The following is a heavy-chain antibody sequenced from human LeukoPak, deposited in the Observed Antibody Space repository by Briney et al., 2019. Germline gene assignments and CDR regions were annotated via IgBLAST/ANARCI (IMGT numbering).Heavy chain of an antibody. V-gene: IGHV4-59*12. CDR2: IYHSGST. Sequence: PSETLSPTCTVSGGSISSYYWSWIRQPPGKGLEWIGEIYHSGSTNYNPSLKSRVTISVDKSKNQFSLKLSSVTAADTAVYYCARAGVSGYYDILTGYRPDAFDIWGQGTMVTVSS. D-gene: IGHD3-9*01. CDR3: ARAGVSGYYDILTGYRPDAFDI. CDR1: GGSISSYY. J-gene: IGHJ3*02.